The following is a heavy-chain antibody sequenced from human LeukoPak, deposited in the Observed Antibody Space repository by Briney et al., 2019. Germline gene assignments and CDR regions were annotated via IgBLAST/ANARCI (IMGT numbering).Heavy chain of an antibody. D-gene: IGHD1-7*01. J-gene: IGHJ6*03. Sequence: SETLSLTYAVYGGSLSGYYWSWIRQPPGKGLEWIGEINHSGSTNYNPSLKSRVTISVDTSKNQFSLKPSSVTAADTAVYYCARRHWNYPYYYYMDVWGKGTTVTVSS. CDR2: INHSGST. V-gene: IGHV4-34*01. CDR1: GGSLSGYY. CDR3: ARRHWNYPYYYYMDV.